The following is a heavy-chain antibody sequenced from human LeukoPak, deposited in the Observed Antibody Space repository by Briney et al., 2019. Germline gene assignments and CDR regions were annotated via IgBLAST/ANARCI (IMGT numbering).Heavy chain of an antibody. J-gene: IGHJ2*01. D-gene: IGHD7-27*01. V-gene: IGHV4-4*09. CDR1: GASLSSDY. CDR3: ARVLTTWGNWYFDL. CDR2: IYTSGTT. Sequence: PSETLSLTCTVSGASLSSDYWSWIRLPPGKELEGIGYIYTSGTTSYNPSLKSRVTMSVDMSKNHVSLNLTSVTAADTAVYYCARVLTTWGNWYFDLWGRGTLVTVSS.